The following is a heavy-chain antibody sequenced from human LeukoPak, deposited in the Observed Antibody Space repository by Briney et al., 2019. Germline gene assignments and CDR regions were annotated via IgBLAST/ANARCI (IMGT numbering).Heavy chain of an antibody. CDR2: IYYSGST. CDR3: ARSFGESYFHY. V-gene: IGHV4-59*01. Sequence: SETLSLTCTVSGGSISSYYWSWIRQPPGKGLEWIGYIYYSGSTNYNPSLKSRVTISVDTSKNQFSLKLSSVTAADTAVYYCARSFGESYFHYWGQGTLVTVSS. CDR1: GGSISSYY. J-gene: IGHJ4*02. D-gene: IGHD3-10*01.